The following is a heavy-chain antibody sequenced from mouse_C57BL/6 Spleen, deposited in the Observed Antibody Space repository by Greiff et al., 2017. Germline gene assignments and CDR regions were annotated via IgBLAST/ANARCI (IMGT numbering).Heavy chain of an antibody. V-gene: IGHV3-6*01. CDR2: ISYDGSN. CDR1: GYSITSGYY. D-gene: IGHD5-1*01. Sequence: EVQLVESGPGLVKPSQSLSLTCSVTGYSITSGYYWNCIRQFPGNKLEWMGYISYDGSNNYNPSLKNRISITRDTSKNQFFLKLNSVTNEDTATYYCARTYEEGYYFDYWGQGTTLTVSS. CDR3: ARTYEEGYYFDY. J-gene: IGHJ2*01.